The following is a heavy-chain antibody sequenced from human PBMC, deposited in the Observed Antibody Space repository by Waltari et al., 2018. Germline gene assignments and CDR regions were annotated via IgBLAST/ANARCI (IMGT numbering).Heavy chain of an antibody. CDR2: IIPNLGTA. V-gene: IGHV1-69*14. J-gene: IGHJ4*02. Sequence: QVQLVQSGAEVKKPGSSVKVSCKASGGTFSSYAISWVRQAPGQGLEWMGGIIPNLGTANYAQKFQGRVTITAEKSTSTDYMEMSSLRSEDTAVYYCARTRVRGVAVFDYWGQGTLVTVSS. D-gene: IGHD3-10*01. CDR3: ARTRVRGVAVFDY. CDR1: GGTFSSYA.